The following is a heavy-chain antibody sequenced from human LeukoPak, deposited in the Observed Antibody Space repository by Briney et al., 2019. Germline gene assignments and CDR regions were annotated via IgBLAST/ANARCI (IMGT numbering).Heavy chain of an antibody. V-gene: IGHV3-23*01. J-gene: IGHJ4*02. D-gene: IGHD5-12*01. CDR2: TSGSGVNS. CDR3: AKEYSGYDFDY. CDR1: GFTLRSYD. Sequence: PGGSLRLSCAASGFTLRSYDMSWVRQAPGNGLEWVAATSGSGVNSYYADSVRGRFTISRDNSQNTLYLQMDSLRAEDTALYYCAKEYSGYDFDYWGQGTLVTVSS.